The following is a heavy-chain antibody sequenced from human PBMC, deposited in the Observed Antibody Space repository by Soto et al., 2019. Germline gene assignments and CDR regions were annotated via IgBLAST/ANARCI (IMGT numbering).Heavy chain of an antibody. D-gene: IGHD6-6*01. J-gene: IGHJ6*02. CDR2: IIPIFGTA. CDR3: QQNEYSSSSGMDV. Sequence: QVQLVQSGAEVKKPGSSVKVSCKASVGTFSSYAISWVRQAPGQGLEWMGGIIPIFGTANYAQKFQGRVTXAXDXXTSTAYRELSSLRSEDTAVYYCQQNEYSSSSGMDVWGQGTTVTVSS. CDR1: VGTFSSYA. V-gene: IGHV1-69*05.